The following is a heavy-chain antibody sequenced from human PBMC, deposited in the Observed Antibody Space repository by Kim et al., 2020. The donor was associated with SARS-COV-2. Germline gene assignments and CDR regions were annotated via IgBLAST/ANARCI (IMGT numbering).Heavy chain of an antibody. CDR1: GFTFNNYT. CDR3: ARGVVTGDVKYYGFDF. J-gene: IGHJ5*01. CDR2: ISSTSTTI. D-gene: IGHD7-27*01. V-gene: IGHV3-48*02. Sequence: GGSLRLSCAASGFTFNNYTMNWVRQAPGKGLEWVSCISSTSTTIYYADSVKGRFTISRDNAKNSLYLQMNSLRDEDTAVYYCARGVVTGDVKYYGFDFGG.